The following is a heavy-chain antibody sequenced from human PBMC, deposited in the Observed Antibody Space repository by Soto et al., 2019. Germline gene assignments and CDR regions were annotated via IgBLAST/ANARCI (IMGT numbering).Heavy chain of an antibody. V-gene: IGHV2-70*11. J-gene: IGHJ6*03. CDR1: GFSLSTSGMC. CDR2: IDWEDDK. CDR3: ARGTYSSSSDYYYYYKDV. Sequence: SGPTLVNPTQTLTLTCTFSGFSLSTSGMCVSWIRQPPGKALEWLARIDWEDDKYYTTFLKTRLTISKDTSKNQVVLTMTNMGPVDTATYYCARGTYSSSSDYYYYYKDVWGKGTTVTVSS. D-gene: IGHD6-6*01.